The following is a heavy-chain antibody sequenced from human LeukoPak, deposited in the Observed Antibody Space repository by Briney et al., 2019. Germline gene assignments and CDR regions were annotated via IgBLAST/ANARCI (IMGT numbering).Heavy chain of an antibody. D-gene: IGHD1-26*01. V-gene: IGHV3-23*01. CDR2: ISGSGGSR. CDR3: ARDDAEWELRGYFDY. J-gene: IGHJ4*02. CDR1: GFTLSNQA. Sequence: PGGSLRLACSASGFTLSNQAMSSVRQAPGKGLEWVSPISGSGGSRYDAESVKGRFTTSRDNSKNTIYVQMNSLSAENTAVYYCARDDAEWELRGYFDYWGQGTLVTVSS.